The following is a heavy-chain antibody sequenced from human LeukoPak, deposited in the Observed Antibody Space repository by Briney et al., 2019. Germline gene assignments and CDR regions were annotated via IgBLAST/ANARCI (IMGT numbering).Heavy chain of an antibody. CDR1: GGSISSGSYY. J-gene: IGHJ4*02. CDR2: IYTSGST. CDR3: AREVHYYDSSGYSFDY. Sequence: SQTLSLTCTVSGGSISSGSYYWSWIRQPAGKGLEWIGRIYTSGSTNYNPSLKSRVTISVDTSKNQFSLKLSSVTAADTAVYYCAREVHYYDSSGYSFDYWGQGTLVTVSS. V-gene: IGHV4-61*02. D-gene: IGHD3-22*01.